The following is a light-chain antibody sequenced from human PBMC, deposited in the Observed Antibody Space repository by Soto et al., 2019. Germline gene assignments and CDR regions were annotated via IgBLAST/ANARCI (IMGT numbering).Light chain of an antibody. CDR2: LTS. V-gene: IGKV2-28*01. J-gene: IGKJ3*01. CDR3: MQALRTRLT. CDR1: QSLLQTNGHNY. Sequence: DIVMTQFPLCLSVVPGEPASISCTSSQSLLQTNGHNYLDWYLQRPGQSPQLLIYLTSNRSAGVPDRFSGSGSGTDFTLKIRRVQAEDVGVYFCMQALRTRLTFGPGTKVNL.